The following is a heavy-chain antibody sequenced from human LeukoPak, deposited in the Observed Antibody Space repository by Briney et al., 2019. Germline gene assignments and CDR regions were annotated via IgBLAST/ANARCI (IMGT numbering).Heavy chain of an antibody. J-gene: IGHJ3*02. D-gene: IGHD3-3*01. CDR1: GFTFDDYA. Sequence: GGSLRLSCAASGFTFDDYAMHWVRQAPGKGLEWVSSISSSSSYIYYADSVKGRFTISRDNAKNSLYLQMNSLRAEDTAVYYCARDSSDDAFDIWGQGTMVTVSS. V-gene: IGHV3-21*01. CDR2: ISSSSSYI. CDR3: ARDSSDDAFDI.